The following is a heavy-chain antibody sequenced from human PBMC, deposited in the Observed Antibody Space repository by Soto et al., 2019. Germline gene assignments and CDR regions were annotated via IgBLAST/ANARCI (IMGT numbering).Heavy chain of an antibody. CDR2: IYYSGST. CDR1: GGSISSSSYY. D-gene: IGHD3-10*01. V-gene: IGHV4-39*01. CDR3: ARHKDGSGSSIYYYYYMDV. Sequence: SETLSLTCTVSGGSISSSSYYWGWIRQPPGKGLEWIGSIYYSGSTYYNPSLKSRVTISVDTSKNQFSLKLSSVTAADTAVYYCARHKDGSGSSIYYYYYMDVWGKGTTVTVSS. J-gene: IGHJ6*03.